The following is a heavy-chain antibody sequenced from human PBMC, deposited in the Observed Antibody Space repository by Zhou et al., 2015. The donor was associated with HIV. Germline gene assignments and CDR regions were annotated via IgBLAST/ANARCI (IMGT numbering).Heavy chain of an antibody. J-gene: IGHJ4*02. CDR2: IIAIFGTA. D-gene: IGHD3-16*02. Sequence: QVQLVQSGAEVKKPGSSVKVSCKASGGTFSSYAISWVRQAPGQGLEWMGGIIAIFGTANYAQKFQGRVTITADESTSTAYMELSSLRSEDTAVYYCARWKDEQFYDYVWGSYRYTGCFDYWGQGTLVTVSS. CDR3: ARWKDEQFYDYVWGSYRYTGCFDY. CDR1: GGTFSSYA. V-gene: IGHV1-69*01.